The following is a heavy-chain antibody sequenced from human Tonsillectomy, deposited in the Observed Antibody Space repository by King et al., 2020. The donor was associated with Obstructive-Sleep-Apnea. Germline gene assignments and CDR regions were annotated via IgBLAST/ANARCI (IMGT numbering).Heavy chain of an antibody. CDR3: ARDSRGYSSGWYESFNY. CDR2: ISSSSSTI. V-gene: IGHV3-48*04. CDR1: GFTFSSYS. J-gene: IGHJ4*02. D-gene: IGHD6-19*01. Sequence: VQLVESGGGLVQPGGSLRLSCAASGFTFSSYSMNWVRQAPGKGLEWVSYISSSSSTIYYADSMKGRFTISRDNAKNSLYLQMNSLRAEDTAVYYCARDSRGYSSGWYESFNYWGQGTLVTVSS.